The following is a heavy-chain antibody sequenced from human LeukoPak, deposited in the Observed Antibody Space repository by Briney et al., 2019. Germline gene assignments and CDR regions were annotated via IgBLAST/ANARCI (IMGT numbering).Heavy chain of an antibody. CDR3: ARGIIVGATIDY. Sequence: VASVKVSCKASGYTFTTYYMHWVRPAPGHGLEWMGIINPSGGSTSYAQKFQDRVTMTRDTSTSTVYMELSSLRSEDTAVYYCARGIIVGATIDYWGQGTLVTVSS. D-gene: IGHD1-26*01. J-gene: IGHJ4*02. V-gene: IGHV1-46*01. CDR1: GYTFTTYY. CDR2: INPSGGST.